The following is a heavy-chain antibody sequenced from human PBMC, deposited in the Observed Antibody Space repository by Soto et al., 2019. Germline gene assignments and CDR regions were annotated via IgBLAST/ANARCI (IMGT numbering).Heavy chain of an antibody. Sequence: ASVKVSCKVSGYTLTELSMHWVRQAPGKGLEWMGGFDPEDGETIYAQKFQGRVTMTEDTSTDTAYMELSSLRSEDTAVYYCATQLMVYVGPDYYYYYMDVWGKGTTVTVSS. D-gene: IGHD2-8*01. CDR1: GYTLTELS. CDR2: FDPEDGET. CDR3: ATQLMVYVGPDYYYYYMDV. J-gene: IGHJ6*03. V-gene: IGHV1-24*01.